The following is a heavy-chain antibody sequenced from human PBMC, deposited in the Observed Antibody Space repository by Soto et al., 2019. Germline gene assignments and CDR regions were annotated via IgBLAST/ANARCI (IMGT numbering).Heavy chain of an antibody. Sequence: GGSLRLSCAASGFTFSSYGMHWVRQAPGKGLEWVAVIWYDGSNKYYADSVKGRFTISRDNSKNTLYLQMNSLRAEDTAVYYCARELIQLWYTGDYYYYYGMEVWGQGTTVTVSS. D-gene: IGHD5-18*01. CDR1: GFTFSSYG. J-gene: IGHJ6*02. CDR2: IWYDGSNK. V-gene: IGHV3-33*01. CDR3: ARELIQLWYTGDYYYYYGMEV.